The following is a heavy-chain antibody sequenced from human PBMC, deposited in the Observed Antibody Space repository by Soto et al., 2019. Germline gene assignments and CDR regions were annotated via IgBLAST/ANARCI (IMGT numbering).Heavy chain of an antibody. Sequence: SETLSLTCTVSGGSISSSSYYWGWIRQPPGKGLEWIGSIYYSGSTYYNPSLKSRVTISVDTSKNQFSLKLSSVTAADTAVYYCAYDFWSGYSDYWGQGTLVTVS. D-gene: IGHD3-3*01. J-gene: IGHJ4*02. V-gene: IGHV4-39*01. CDR2: IYYSGST. CDR1: GGSISSSSYY. CDR3: AYDFWSGYSDY.